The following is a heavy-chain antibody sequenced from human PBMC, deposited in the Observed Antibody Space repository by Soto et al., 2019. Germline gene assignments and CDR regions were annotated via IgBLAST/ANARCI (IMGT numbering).Heavy chain of an antibody. J-gene: IGHJ4*02. CDR2: ISYDGSNK. D-gene: IGHD5-18*01. CDR3: ARDAIQLWLPKYYFDY. V-gene: IGHV3-30-3*01. Sequence: HPGGSLRLSCAASGFTFSSYAMHWVRQAPGKGLEWVAVISYDGSNKYYADSVKGRFTISRDNSKNTLYLQMNSLRAEDTAVYYCARDAIQLWLPKYYFDYWGQGTLVTVSS. CDR1: GFTFSSYA.